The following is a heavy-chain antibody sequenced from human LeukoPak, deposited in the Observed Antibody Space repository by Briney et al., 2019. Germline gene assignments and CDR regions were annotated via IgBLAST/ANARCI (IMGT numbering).Heavy chain of an antibody. CDR1: GGCISSSSYY. V-gene: IGHV4-39*07. CDR2: IYYSGTT. J-gene: IGHJ5*02. Sequence: SETLSLTCNVSGGCISSSSYYWGWIRQPPGKGLELIGNIYYSGTTYYNPSLKSRVTISVDTSKNQFSLKLSSVTAADTAVYYCARVNTLIRGIGWFDPWGQGILVTVSS. D-gene: IGHD3-10*01. CDR3: ARVNTLIRGIGWFDP.